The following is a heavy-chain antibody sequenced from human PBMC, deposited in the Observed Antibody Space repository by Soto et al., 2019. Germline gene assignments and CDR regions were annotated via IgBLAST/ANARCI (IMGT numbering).Heavy chain of an antibody. CDR2: IWYDGSNK. CDR1: GFTFSSYG. D-gene: IGHD6-19*01. J-gene: IGHJ4*02. Sequence: QVQLVESGGGVVQPGRSLRLSCAASGFTFSSYGMHWVRQAPGKGLEWVAVIWYDGSNKYYADSVKGRFTISRDNSKNTLYLQMNSLRAEYTAVYYCARDRYSSGWYDYWGQGTLVTVSS. CDR3: ARDRYSSGWYDY. V-gene: IGHV3-33*01.